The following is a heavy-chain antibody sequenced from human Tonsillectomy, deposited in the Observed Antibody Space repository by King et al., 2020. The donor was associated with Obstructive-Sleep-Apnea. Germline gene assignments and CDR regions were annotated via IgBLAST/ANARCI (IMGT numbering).Heavy chain of an antibody. Sequence: QLQESGPGLVKPSETLSLTCTVSGGSISSYYWSWIRQPPGKGLEWIGYIYYSGSTNYNPSLKSRVTISVDTSKNQFSLKLSSVTAADTAVYYCASAPCGGDCYGFDYWGQGTLVTVSS. V-gene: IGHV4-59*01. D-gene: IGHD2-21*02. CDR2: IYYSGST. CDR3: ASAPCGGDCYGFDY. J-gene: IGHJ4*02. CDR1: GGSISSYY.